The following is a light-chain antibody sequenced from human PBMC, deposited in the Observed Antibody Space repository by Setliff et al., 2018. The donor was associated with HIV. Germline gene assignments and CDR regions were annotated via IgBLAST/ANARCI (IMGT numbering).Light chain of an antibody. CDR2: DVS. Sequence: LTQPASVSGSPGQSITISCIGTSSDVGGYNYVSWYQHHPGKAPKLMIYDVSARPSGVSNRFSGSKSGNAASLTISGLQAEDEAVYYCSSYTTSSFLYVFGTGTKVTVL. V-gene: IGLV2-14*03. CDR3: SSYTTSSFLYV. CDR1: SSDVGGYNY. J-gene: IGLJ1*01.